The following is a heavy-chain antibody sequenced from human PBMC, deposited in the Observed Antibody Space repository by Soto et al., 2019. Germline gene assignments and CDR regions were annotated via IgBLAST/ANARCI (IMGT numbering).Heavy chain of an antibody. CDR2: MNANSGNT. J-gene: IGHJ4*02. V-gene: IGHV1-8*01. Sequence: ASVKVSCKASGYTFTSYDINWVRQATGQGLEWMGWMNANSGNTGYAQKFQGRVTMTRNTSISTAYMELSSLRSEDTAVYYCARGRQDTMVRGVIMQFFYWGQGTLVTVSS. D-gene: IGHD3-10*01. CDR1: GYTFTSYD. CDR3: ARGRQDTMVRGVIMQFFY.